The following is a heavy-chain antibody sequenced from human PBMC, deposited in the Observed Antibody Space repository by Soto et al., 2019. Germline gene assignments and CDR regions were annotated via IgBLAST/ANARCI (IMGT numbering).Heavy chain of an antibody. V-gene: IGHV3-23*01. CDR2: ISGSGGST. Sequence: GGSLRLSCAASGFTFSSYAMSWVRQAPGKGLEWVSAISGSGGSTYYADSVKGRFTISRDNSKNTLYLQMNSLRAEDTAVYYCAKDHGGSLGGQIDDSSGFSFDYWGQGTLVTVSS. J-gene: IGHJ4*02. CDR1: GFTFSSYA. D-gene: IGHD3-22*01. CDR3: AKDHGGSLGGQIDDSSGFSFDY.